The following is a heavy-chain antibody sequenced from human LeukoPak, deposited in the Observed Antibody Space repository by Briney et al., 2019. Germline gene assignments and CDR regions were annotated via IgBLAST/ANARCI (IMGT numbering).Heavy chain of an antibody. J-gene: IGHJ3*02. Sequence: GGALRLSCAASGVTFSSNTRRWVGQARGEGREWLAGISGSGGSTYYAETVKGRFTISRDNAKNSLYLQMNSLRAEDTALYSCAKDIRGRWYYSDSSGYYYAGLGFNAFDIWGQGTMVTVSS. D-gene: IGHD3-22*01. V-gene: IGHV3-23*01. CDR1: GVTFSSNT. CDR3: AKDIRGRWYYSDSSGYYYAGLGFNAFDI. CDR2: ISGSGGST.